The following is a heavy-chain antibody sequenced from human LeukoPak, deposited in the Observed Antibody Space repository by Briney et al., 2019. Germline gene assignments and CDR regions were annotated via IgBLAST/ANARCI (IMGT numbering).Heavy chain of an antibody. D-gene: IGHD5-24*01. Sequence: TLSLTCAVSGGSISSGGYSWSWIRQPPGKGLEWIGYIYHSGSTYYNPSLKSRVTISVDRSKNQFSLKLSSVTAADTAVYYCARLVEMATIADAFDIWGQGTMVTVSS. V-gene: IGHV4-30-2*01. CDR1: GGSISSGGYS. J-gene: IGHJ3*02. CDR3: ARLVEMATIADAFDI. CDR2: IYHSGST.